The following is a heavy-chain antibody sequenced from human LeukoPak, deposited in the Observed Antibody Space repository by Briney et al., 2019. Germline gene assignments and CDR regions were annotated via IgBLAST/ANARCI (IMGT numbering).Heavy chain of an antibody. Sequence: SETLSLTCTVSGDSISNYYWSWIRQPPGKGLEWIGYIYTSGSTSYNPSLKSRLTISVDTSKNQLSLTLSSLTAADTAVYYCARDAGGYEDYWGQGTLVTVSS. CDR2: IYTSGST. V-gene: IGHV4-4*09. CDR3: ARDAGGYEDY. J-gene: IGHJ4*02. CDR1: GDSISNYY. D-gene: IGHD5-12*01.